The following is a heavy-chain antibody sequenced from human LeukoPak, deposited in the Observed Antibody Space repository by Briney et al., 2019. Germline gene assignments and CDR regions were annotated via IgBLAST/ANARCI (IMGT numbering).Heavy chain of an antibody. CDR3: ATVDRGDDAFDI. Sequence: GSQRLSCAASGFTVSSNHVSWVRQPPGKGLEWIGEINHSGSTNYNPSLKSRVTISVDTSKNQFSLKLSSVTAADTAVYYCATVDRGDDAFDIWGQGTMVTVSS. V-gene: IGHV4-34*08. CDR1: GFTVSSNH. J-gene: IGHJ3*02. CDR2: INHSGST. D-gene: IGHD1-14*01.